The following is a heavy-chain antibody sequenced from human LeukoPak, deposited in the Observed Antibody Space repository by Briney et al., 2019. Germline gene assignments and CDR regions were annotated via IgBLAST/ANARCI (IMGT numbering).Heavy chain of an antibody. CDR2: IIPILGIA. V-gene: IGHV1-69*04. Sequence: ASVKVSCKASGGTFSSYAISWVRQAPGQGLEWMGRIIPILGIANYAQKVQGRVTITADNTTSTAYMELSSLRSEDTAVYYCARELAADIVATIWDWGQGTLVTVSS. D-gene: IGHD5-12*01. CDR1: GGTFSSYA. J-gene: IGHJ4*02. CDR3: ARELAADIVATIWD.